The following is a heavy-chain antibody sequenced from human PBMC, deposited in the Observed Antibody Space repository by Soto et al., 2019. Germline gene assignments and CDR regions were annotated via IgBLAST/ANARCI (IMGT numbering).Heavy chain of an antibody. V-gene: IGHV4-59*01. Sequence: PSETLSLTCTVSGGSISSYYWSWIRQPPGKGLEWIGYIYYSGSTNYNPSLKSRVTISVDTSKNQLSLKLSFVTAADTAVYYCASSGRENSYGTGGFDYWGQGTLVTVSS. CDR2: IYYSGST. J-gene: IGHJ4*02. D-gene: IGHD5-18*01. CDR1: GGSISSYY. CDR3: ASSGRENSYGTGGFDY.